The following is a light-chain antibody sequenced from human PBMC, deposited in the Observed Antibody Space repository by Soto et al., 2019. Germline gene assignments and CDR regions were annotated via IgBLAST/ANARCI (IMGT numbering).Light chain of an antibody. CDR1: QSISSY. CDR2: DAS. Sequence: DIQMTQSPSSLSASVGDRVTITCRASQSISSYLNWYQEKPGEAPKVLIYDASILESGVPSRFSGSGSGTEFTLTIYGLQPDDFATYYCQYYALVWTFGQGTKVDIK. V-gene: IGKV1-5*01. J-gene: IGKJ1*01. CDR3: QYYALVWT.